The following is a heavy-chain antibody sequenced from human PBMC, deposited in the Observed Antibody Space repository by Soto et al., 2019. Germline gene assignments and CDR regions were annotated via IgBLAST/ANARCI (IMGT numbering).Heavy chain of an antibody. Sequence: EVQLVESGGGLIQPGGSLRLSCAASGFIVSNNYMNWVRQAPGKGLEWVAVISSGGSTYYAESVKGRFTISRDNSTNTLFLKIITGSAEDTAVYYCARDQGSSWSVNYYGMVVGSQGTTVTVCS. D-gene: IGHD6-13*01. CDR3: ARDQGSSWSVNYYGMVV. CDR1: GFIVSNNY. J-gene: IGHJ6*02. CDR2: ISSGGST. V-gene: IGHV3-53*01.